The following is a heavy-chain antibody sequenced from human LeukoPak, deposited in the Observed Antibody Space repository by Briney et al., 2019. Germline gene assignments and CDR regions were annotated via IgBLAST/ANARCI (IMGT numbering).Heavy chain of an antibody. D-gene: IGHD3/OR15-3a*01. CDR2: IIPILGIA. CDR3: AKEDCAKLYYYYYGMDV. CDR1: GGTFSSYA. Sequence: GSSVKVSCKASGGTFSSYAISWVRQAPGQGLEWMGRIIPILGIANYAQKFQGRVTITAGKSTSTAYMELSSLRAEDTAVYYCAKEDCAKLYYYYYGMDVWGQGTTVTVSS. J-gene: IGHJ6*02. V-gene: IGHV1-69*04.